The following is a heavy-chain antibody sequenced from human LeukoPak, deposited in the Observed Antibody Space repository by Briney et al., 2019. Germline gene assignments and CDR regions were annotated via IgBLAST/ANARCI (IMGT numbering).Heavy chain of an antibody. CDR3: ARYSGSCASCYYYGMDV. D-gene: IGHD1-26*01. CDR1: GGTFSSYA. V-gene: IGHV1-69*05. CDR2: IIPIFGTA. J-gene: IGHJ6*02. Sequence: SVKVSCKASGGTFSSYAISWVRQAPGQGLEWMGGIIPIFGTANYAQKFQGRVTITTDESTSTAYMELSSLRSEDTAVYYCARYSGSCASCYYYGMDVWGQGTTVTVSS.